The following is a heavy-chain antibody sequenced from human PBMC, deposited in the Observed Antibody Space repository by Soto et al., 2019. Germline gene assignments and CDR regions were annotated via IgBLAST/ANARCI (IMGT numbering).Heavy chain of an antibody. D-gene: IGHD6-6*01. CDR1: GFTFSSYW. CDR3: ARSGLMYSSSSIAY. CDR2: IKQDGSEK. V-gene: IGHV3-7*05. Sequence: GGSLRLSCAASGFTFSSYWMSWVRQAPGKGLEWVANIKQDGSEKYYVDSVKGRFTISRDNAKNSLYLQMNSLRAEDTAVYYCARSGLMYSSSSIAYWGQGTLVTVSS. J-gene: IGHJ4*02.